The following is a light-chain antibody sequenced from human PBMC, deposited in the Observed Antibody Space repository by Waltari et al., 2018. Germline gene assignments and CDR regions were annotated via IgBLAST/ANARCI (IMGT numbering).Light chain of an antibody. CDR3: QQYDNYWT. J-gene: IGKJ1*01. CDR2: KAS. V-gene: IGKV1-5*03. CDR1: QSITNW. Sequence: DIQMTQSPSTLSASVGDRVTITCRASQSITNWLARYQQKPGKAPNLLIYKASNLESGVPSRFSGSGSGTEFTLTISSLQPDDFATYYCQQYDNYWTFGQGTKVEIK.